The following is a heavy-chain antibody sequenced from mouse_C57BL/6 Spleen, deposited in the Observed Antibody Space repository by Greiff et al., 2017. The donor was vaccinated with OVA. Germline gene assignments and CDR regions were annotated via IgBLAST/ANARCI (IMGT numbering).Heavy chain of an antibody. Sequence: EVQLQQSGAELVRPGASVKLSCTASGFNIKDDYMHWVKQRPEQGLEWIGWIDPENGDTDYASKFQGKATITADTSSNTAYLQLSSLTSEDTAVYYCTFMVTTNAWFAYWGQGTLVTVSA. CDR3: TFMVTTNAWFAY. J-gene: IGHJ3*01. D-gene: IGHD2-2*01. CDR1: GFNIKDDY. CDR2: IDPENGDT. V-gene: IGHV14-4*01.